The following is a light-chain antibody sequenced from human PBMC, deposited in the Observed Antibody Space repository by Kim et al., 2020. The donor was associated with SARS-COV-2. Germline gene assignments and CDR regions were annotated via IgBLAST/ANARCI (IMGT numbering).Light chain of an antibody. CDR1: SSEVGGYNY. CDR2: EVS. CDR3: SSYAGSNNYV. Sequence: QSVTSSCTGTSSEVGGYNYVSWYQQHPGKAPKLMIYEVSKRPSGVPDRFSGSKSGNTASLTVSGLQAEDEADYYCSSYAGSNNYVFGTGTKVTVL. V-gene: IGLV2-8*01. J-gene: IGLJ1*01.